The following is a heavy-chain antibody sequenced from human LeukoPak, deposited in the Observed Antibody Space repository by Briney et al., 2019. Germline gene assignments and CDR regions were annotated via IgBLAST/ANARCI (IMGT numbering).Heavy chain of an antibody. CDR3: ARVTTVNAFDY. CDR2: ISSSSSYI. J-gene: IGHJ4*02. CDR1: GFTFSSYA. Sequence: GGSLRLSCAASGFTFSSYAMSWVRQAPGKGLEWVSSISSSSSYIYYADSVKGRFTISRDNAKNSLYLQMNSLRAEDTAVYYCARVTTVNAFDYWGQGTLVTVSS. V-gene: IGHV3-21*01. D-gene: IGHD4-11*01.